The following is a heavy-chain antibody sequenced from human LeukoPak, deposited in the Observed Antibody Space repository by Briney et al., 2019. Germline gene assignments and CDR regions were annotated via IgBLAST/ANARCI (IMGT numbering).Heavy chain of an antibody. CDR2: ISSSGSTI. D-gene: IGHD5-18*01. V-gene: IGHV3-11*01. CDR1: GFTFSDYY. J-gene: IGHJ3*02. Sequence: GGSLRLSCAASGFTFSDYYMSWIRQAPGKGLEWVSYISSSGSTIYYADSVKGRFTISRDNAKNSLYLQTNSLRAEDTAVYYCARDHASYGYDAFDIWGQGTMVTVSS. CDR3: ARDHASYGYDAFDI.